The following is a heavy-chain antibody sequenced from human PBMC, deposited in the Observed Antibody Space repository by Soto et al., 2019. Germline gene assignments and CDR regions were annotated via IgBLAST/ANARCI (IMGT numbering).Heavy chain of an antibody. D-gene: IGHD2-2*01. Sequence: GGSLRLSCAASGFTFSSYAMSWVRQAPGKGLEWVSAISGSGGSTYYADSVKGRFTISRDNSKNALYLQMNSLRAEDTAVYYCANYCSSTSCRFDPWGQGTLVTVSS. V-gene: IGHV3-23*01. CDR1: GFTFSSYA. CDR3: ANYCSSTSCRFDP. J-gene: IGHJ5*02. CDR2: ISGSGGST.